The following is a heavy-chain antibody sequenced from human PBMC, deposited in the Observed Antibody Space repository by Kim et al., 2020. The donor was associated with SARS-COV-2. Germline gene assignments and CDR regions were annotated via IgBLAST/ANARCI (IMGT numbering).Heavy chain of an antibody. CDR2: IYYSGST. Sequence: SETLCLTCTVSGGSINSGGYYWSWIRQHPGKGLEWIGYIYYSGSTYYNPSLKSRVTISVDTSKNQFSLKLSSVTAADTAVYYCARVEYCSGGSCSRHNWFDPWGQGTLVTVSS. J-gene: IGHJ5*02. CDR3: ARVEYCSGGSCSRHNWFDP. V-gene: IGHV4-31*03. CDR1: GGSINSGGYY. D-gene: IGHD2-15*01.